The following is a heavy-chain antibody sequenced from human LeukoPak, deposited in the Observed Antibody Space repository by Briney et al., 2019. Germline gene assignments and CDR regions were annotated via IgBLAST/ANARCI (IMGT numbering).Heavy chain of an antibody. J-gene: IGHJ4*02. D-gene: IGHD4-11*01. CDR2: IKQDGTEK. V-gene: IGHV3-7*03. Sequence: GGSLRLSCAASGFTFSSYWMSWVRQAPGKGLEWVASIKQDGTEKHYVDSVKGRFTISKDNAKNSLYLQMDSLRAEDTAVYYCAREDHSNYEYWGQGTLVTVSS. CDR1: GFTFSSYW. CDR3: AREDHSNYEY.